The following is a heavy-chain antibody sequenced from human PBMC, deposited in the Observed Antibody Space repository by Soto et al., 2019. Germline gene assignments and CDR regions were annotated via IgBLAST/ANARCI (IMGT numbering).Heavy chain of an antibody. CDR3: ARGEGYCSGGSCYAFALPLRSPSSTLFPSASLVRAVSSETLSLTCAVYGGSFSGYY. CDR1: GGSISSYY. J-gene: IGHJ4*01. V-gene: IGHV4-59*01. D-gene: IGHD2-15*01. Sequence: SETLSLTCTVSGGSISSYYWSWIRQPPGKGLEWIGYIYYSGSTNYNPSLKSRVTISVDTSKNQFSLKLSSVTAADTAVYYCARGEGYCSGGSCYAFALPLRSPSSTLFPSASLVRAVSSETLSLTCAVYGGSFSGYYW. CDR2: IYYSGST.